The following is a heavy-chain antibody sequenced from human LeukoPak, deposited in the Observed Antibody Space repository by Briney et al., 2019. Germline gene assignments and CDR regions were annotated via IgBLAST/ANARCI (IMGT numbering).Heavy chain of an antibody. CDR3: AGGDIVVVPARY. Sequence: SETLSLTCTVSGASINSNIHYWSWIRQPPGKGLEWIGYIYHSGSTYYNPSLKSRVTISVDRSKNQLSLKLSSVTAADTAVYYCAGGDIVVVPARYWGQGTLVTVSS. V-gene: IGHV4-30-2*01. D-gene: IGHD2-2*01. J-gene: IGHJ4*02. CDR1: GASINSNIHY. CDR2: IYHSGST.